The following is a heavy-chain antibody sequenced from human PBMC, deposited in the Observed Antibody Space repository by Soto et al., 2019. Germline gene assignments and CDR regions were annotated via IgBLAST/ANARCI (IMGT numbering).Heavy chain of an antibody. D-gene: IGHD6-6*01. CDR2: INAYNGNT. J-gene: IGHJ4*02. CDR1: GYTLTSYD. V-gene: IGHV1-18*04. CDR3: ARFSSSNASSL. Sequence: QVQLVQSGAEVKKPGASVRVSCKASGYTLTSYDINWVRQAPGQGLEWMGWINAYNGNTNYAQKLQDRVTMTTDTSTSTAYMELRSLRSDDTAVYYCARFSSSNASSLWGQGTLVTVSS.